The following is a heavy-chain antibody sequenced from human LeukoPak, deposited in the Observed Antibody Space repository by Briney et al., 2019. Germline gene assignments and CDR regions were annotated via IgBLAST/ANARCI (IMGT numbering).Heavy chain of an antibody. CDR3: ARGKGYYDILTGYYVGVFDY. D-gene: IGHD3-9*01. Sequence: AASVKVSCKPSGYTFTSYGISWVRQAPGQGLEWRGWISAYNGNTNYAQKLQGRVTMTADTSTSTAYMELRSLRSDDTAVYYCARGKGYYDILTGYYVGVFDYWGQGTLVTVSS. V-gene: IGHV1-18*01. CDR1: GYTFTSYG. CDR2: ISAYNGNT. J-gene: IGHJ4*02.